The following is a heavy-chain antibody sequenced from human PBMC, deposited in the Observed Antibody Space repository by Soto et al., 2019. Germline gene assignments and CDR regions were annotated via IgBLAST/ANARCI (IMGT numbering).Heavy chain of an antibody. V-gene: IGHV1-18*01. CDR3: ARGWRYSGSYYWDYYYYGMDV. D-gene: IGHD1-26*01. CDR2: ISAYNGNT. J-gene: IGHJ6*02. Sequence: GASVKVSCKASGYTFTSYGISWVRQAPGQGLEWMGWISAYNGNTNYAQKLQGRVSMTTDTSTSTAYMELRSLRSDDTAVYYCARGWRYSGSYYWDYYYYGMDVWGQGTTVTVSS. CDR1: GYTFTSYG.